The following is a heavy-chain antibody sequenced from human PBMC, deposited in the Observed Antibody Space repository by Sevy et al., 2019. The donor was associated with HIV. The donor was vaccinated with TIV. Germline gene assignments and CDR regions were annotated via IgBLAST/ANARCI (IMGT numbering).Heavy chain of an antibody. D-gene: IGHD3-3*01. CDR2: IWYDGSNK. CDR1: GFTFSSYG. Sequence: GGSLRLSCAASGFTFSSYGMHWVRQAPGKGLEWVAVIWYDGSNKYYVDSVKGRFTISRDNSKNTLYLQMNSLRAEDTAVYYCARVIQYTIFGVVIPNDAFDIWGQGTMVTVSS. CDR3: ARVIQYTIFGVVIPNDAFDI. V-gene: IGHV3-33*01. J-gene: IGHJ3*02.